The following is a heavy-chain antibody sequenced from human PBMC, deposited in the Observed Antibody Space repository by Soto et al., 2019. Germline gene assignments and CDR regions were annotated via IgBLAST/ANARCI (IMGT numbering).Heavy chain of an antibody. D-gene: IGHD3-10*01. CDR1: GFTFTSSA. Sequence: ASVKVSCKASGFTFTSSAVQWVRQARGQRLEWIGWIVVGSGNTNYAQKFQERVTITRDMSTSTAYMELSSLRSEDTAVYYCAADGPDYCYGSETSVDYWGREPWSPSPQ. CDR2: IVVGSGNT. J-gene: IGHJ4*02. CDR3: AADGPDYCYGSETSVDY. V-gene: IGHV1-58*01.